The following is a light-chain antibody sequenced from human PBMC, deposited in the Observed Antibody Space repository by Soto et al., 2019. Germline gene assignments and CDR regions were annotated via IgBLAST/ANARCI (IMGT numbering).Light chain of an antibody. CDR2: AAS. V-gene: IGKV1-12*01. J-gene: IGKJ4*01. CDR1: RDINNW. CDR3: HQCNTVPLT. Sequence: DFQMTQYLYSVSASVGAVVPICCRASRDINNWLAWYQQKPGKAPKLLIYAASNLQNGVPSRFSGSGSGTDFTLTISSLQPEDCATYYCHQCNTVPLTFGGGTKVEIK.